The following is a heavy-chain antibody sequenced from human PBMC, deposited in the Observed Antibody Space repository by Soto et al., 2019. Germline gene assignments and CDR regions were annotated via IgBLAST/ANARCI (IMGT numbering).Heavy chain of an antibody. CDR3: AKDTSGGDYDILTGYYNGDAFDI. CDR2: ISGSGGST. D-gene: IGHD3-9*01. Sequence: GGSLRLSCAASGFTFSSYAMSWVRQAPGKGLEWVSAISGSGGSTYYAESVKGRFTISRDNSKNTLYLQMNSLRAEDTAVYYCAKDTSGGDYDILTGYYNGDAFDIWGQGTMVTVSS. CDR1: GFTFSSYA. J-gene: IGHJ3*02. V-gene: IGHV3-23*01.